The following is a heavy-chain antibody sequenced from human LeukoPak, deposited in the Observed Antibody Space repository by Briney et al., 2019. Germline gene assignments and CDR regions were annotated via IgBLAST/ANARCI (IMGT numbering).Heavy chain of an antibody. CDR1: GFAFSTQG. J-gene: IGHJ4*02. CDR2: IWHDGNNK. V-gene: IGHV3-33*01. CDR3: ARDSGDSSGCYPGY. D-gene: IGHD3-22*01. Sequence: PGGSLRLSCATSGFAFSTQGMHWVRQAPGKGLEWVAAIWHDGNNKYYVDSVKGRFTISRDNSKNTVYLQMNSLRVEDTAVYYCARDSGDSSGCYPGYWGQGTLVTVSS.